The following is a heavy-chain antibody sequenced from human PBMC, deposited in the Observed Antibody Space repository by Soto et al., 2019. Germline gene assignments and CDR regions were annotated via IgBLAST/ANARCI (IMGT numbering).Heavy chain of an antibody. CDR2: ISDSGST. J-gene: IGHJ4*02. CDR1: GGSFGSNY. Sequence: TLSLTCTVSGGSFGSNYWSWIRQPPGKGLEWIGYISDSGSTNYNPSLKSRVTISEDMSKNQFSLTLTSVTAADTAIYYCAKNSEKGYAYGLYYFDSGGQGTLVTVPS. V-gene: IGHV4-59*12. CDR3: AKNSEKGYAYGLYYFDS. D-gene: IGHD5-18*01.